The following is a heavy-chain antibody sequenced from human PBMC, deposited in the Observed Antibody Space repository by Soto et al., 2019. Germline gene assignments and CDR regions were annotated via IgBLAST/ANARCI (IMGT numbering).Heavy chain of an antibody. D-gene: IGHD4-17*01. CDR2: IYYSGST. Sequence: SETLSLTCTFSGCSISSYYWSWIRQPPGKGLEWIGYIYYSGSTNYNPSLKSRVTISVDTSKNQFSLKLSSVTAADTAVYYCAREVNGHFDYWGQGTLVTVSS. V-gene: IGHV4-59*01. J-gene: IGHJ4*02. CDR1: GCSISSYY. CDR3: AREVNGHFDY.